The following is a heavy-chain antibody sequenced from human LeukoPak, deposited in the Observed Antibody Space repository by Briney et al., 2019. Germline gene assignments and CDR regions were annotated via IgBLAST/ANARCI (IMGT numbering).Heavy chain of an antibody. CDR1: GVIFTNYA. D-gene: IGHD4-17*01. Sequence: GGSLRLSCAASGVIFTNYAMSWVRQAPGKGLEWVAAIRGTSVTTYYSDSVRGRFTISRDNSKNTLYLQMDSLRADDTAVYYCVSRWDFGDFPNWLGSWGQGTLVTVSS. J-gene: IGHJ5*01. CDR3: VSRWDFGDFPNWLGS. V-gene: IGHV3-23*01. CDR2: IRGTSVTT.